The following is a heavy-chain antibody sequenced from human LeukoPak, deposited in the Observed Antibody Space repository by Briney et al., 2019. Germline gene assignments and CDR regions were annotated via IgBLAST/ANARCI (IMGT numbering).Heavy chain of an antibody. J-gene: IGHJ4*02. CDR3: TKAGIAVPATPDY. CDR1: GFTFSSYS. V-gene: IGHV3-23*01. D-gene: IGHD6-19*01. CDR2: ISSGGGTT. Sequence: GGSLRLSCAASGFTFSSYSMNWVRQAPGKGLEWVSGISSGGGTTYYADSVKGRFIVSRDNSKNTLYLQMDSLRAEDTAVYYCTKAGIAVPATPDYWGQGTLVTVSS.